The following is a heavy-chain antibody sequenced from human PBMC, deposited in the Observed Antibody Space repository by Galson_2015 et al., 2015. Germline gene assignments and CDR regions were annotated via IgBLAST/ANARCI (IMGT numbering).Heavy chain of an antibody. D-gene: IGHD2-15*01. CDR3: AASPRRVVVVVTSKDWYFDI. V-gene: IGHV4-4*02. CDR2: IFHSGNT. CDR1: GGSISSSNW. Sequence: SEPLSLTCAVSGGSISSSNWWSWVRQPPGKGLEWIGDIFHSGNTNYNPSLKSRVIISVDKSKKEFSLNVNSMTAADTAVYYCAASPRRVVVVVTSKDWYFDIWGRGTRVTVSS. J-gene: IGHJ2*01.